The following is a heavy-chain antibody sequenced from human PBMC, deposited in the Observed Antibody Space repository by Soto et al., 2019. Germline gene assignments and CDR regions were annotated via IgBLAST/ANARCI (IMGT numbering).Heavy chain of an antibody. CDR3: ARVLLEMVTTTDYYNFGMDV. Sequence: QVQLVQSGTEVKKPGSSVKVSCKASGGTFSSYAINLVRQAPGQGFEWMGGIIPIFGTANYAQKFQGRVTITADESTSIAYMELRSLRSEDTAVYDCARVLLEMVTTTDYYNFGMDVWGQGTTVTVSS. CDR2: IIPIFGTA. D-gene: IGHD5-18*01. CDR1: GGTFSSYA. J-gene: IGHJ6*02. V-gene: IGHV1-69*12.